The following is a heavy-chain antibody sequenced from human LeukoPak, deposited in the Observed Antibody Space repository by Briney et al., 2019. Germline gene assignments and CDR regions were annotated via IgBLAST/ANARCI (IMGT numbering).Heavy chain of an antibody. CDR1: GFAFSSYA. V-gene: IGHV3-23*01. CDR2: ISGSGGST. D-gene: IGHD3-9*01. Sequence: GGSLRLSCAASGFAFSSYAMSWVRQAPGKGLEWVSAISGSGGSTYYADSVKGRFTISRDNSKNTLYLQMNSLRAEDTAVYYCAKSLRYFDWFGPWGQGTLVTVSS. J-gene: IGHJ5*02. CDR3: AKSLRYFDWFGP.